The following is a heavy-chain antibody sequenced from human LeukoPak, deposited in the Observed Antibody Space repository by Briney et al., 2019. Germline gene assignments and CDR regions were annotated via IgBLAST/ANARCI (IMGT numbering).Heavy chain of an antibody. D-gene: IGHD4-17*01. CDR1: GDSISTSIHY. Sequence: SETLSLTCTVSGDSISTSIHYWAWIRQPPGKRLERIGSIFNTGNTFYNPSLMSRVTISVDTSKTQFSLSLSSVTAADTAIYYCARQDNGDHGNPNWFDPWGQGLLVIVSS. CDR2: IFNTGNT. V-gene: IGHV4-39*01. J-gene: IGHJ5*02. CDR3: ARQDNGDHGNPNWFDP.